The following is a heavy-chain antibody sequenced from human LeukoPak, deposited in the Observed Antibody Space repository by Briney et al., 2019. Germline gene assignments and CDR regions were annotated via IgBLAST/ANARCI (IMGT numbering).Heavy chain of an antibody. Sequence: SGGSLRLSCEASGLTFRTYAMHWVRQAPGKGLEWVTAISYDGSNKYYADSVKGRFTISRDNSKNTLYVQMNSLRAEDTAVYYCAKEGYSRGYYSYYYMDVWGKGTTVTVSS. CDR2: ISYDGSNK. CDR1: GLTFRTYA. V-gene: IGHV3-30*04. J-gene: IGHJ6*03. CDR3: AKEGYSRGYYSYYYMDV. D-gene: IGHD6-13*01.